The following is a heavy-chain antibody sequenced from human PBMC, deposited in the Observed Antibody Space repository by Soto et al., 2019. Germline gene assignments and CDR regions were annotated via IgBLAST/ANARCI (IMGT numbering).Heavy chain of an antibody. V-gene: IGHV5-51*01. D-gene: IGHD3-22*01. CDR1: GKXYTSFL. Sequence: PXEXLKIYCKLSGKXYTSFLLVWVRQMPGRGLEWMGNIYPGDSDTRYTPPFQGQVTISSDKSTNTAYLKWHILQASDTALYYCAKQDDRGALEIWGQGTKLTVS. CDR2: IYPGDSDT. CDR3: AKQDDRGALEI. J-gene: IGHJ3*02.